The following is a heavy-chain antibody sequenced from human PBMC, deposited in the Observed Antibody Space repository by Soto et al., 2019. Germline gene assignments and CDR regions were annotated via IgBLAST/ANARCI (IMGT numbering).Heavy chain of an antibody. V-gene: IGHV4-31*03. CDR2: IHHSGST. CDR1: GGSISSGGYY. CDR3: ARRGSHYLYFDY. D-gene: IGHD1-26*01. Sequence: PSETLSLTCTVSGGSISSGGYYWSWIRQQPGKGLEWIAYIHHSGSTYYNPSLKSRVSISVDTSKNQFSLKLSSVTAADTAVYYCARRGSHYLYFDYWGQGTQVTVS. J-gene: IGHJ4*02.